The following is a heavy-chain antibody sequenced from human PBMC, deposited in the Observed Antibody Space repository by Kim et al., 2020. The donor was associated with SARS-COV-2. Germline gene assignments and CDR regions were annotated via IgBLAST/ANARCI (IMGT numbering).Heavy chain of an antibody. Sequence: GGSLRLSCPASGFTFSNYWMTWVRQAPGKGLEWVANIKEDGGEKYYLDSVKGRFTISRDNAWNSLYLQMSSLRAEDTAVYYCVRVKGPTTNTFDIWGQGTMVTVSS. CDR2: IKEDGGEK. J-gene: IGHJ3*02. CDR1: GFTFSNYW. V-gene: IGHV3-7*03. CDR3: VRVKGPTTNTFDI. D-gene: IGHD1-1*01.